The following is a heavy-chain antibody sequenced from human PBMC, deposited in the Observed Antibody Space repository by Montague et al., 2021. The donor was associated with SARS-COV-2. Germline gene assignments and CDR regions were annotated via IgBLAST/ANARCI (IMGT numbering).Heavy chain of an antibody. V-gene: IGHV4-34*01. CDR1: SGSFSDYH. CDR3: ARGQVTISGVLIFIPAAGHLDV. J-gene: IGHJ3*01. D-gene: IGHD3-3*01. Sequence: SETLSLTCAVYSGSFSDYHWTWIRQSPGKGLEWIGEINHTGSATYNPSLKGRVTLSRDTSKNQFSLKLQSVTPADTAVYYCARGQVTISGVLIFIPAAGHLDVWGPGTSVTVSS. CDR2: INHTGSA.